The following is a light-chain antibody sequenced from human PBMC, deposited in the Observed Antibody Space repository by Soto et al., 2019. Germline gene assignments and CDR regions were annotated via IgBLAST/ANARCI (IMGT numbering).Light chain of an antibody. CDR3: QQYNNWPPVT. Sequence: IVISQSPATLSVSQGERATLSCRASQSVSSNLAWYQQKPGQAPRLLIYGASTRATGIPARFSGSGSGTEFTLTISSLQSEDFAVYYCQQYNNWPPVTFGGGTKVDIK. CDR1: QSVSSN. J-gene: IGKJ4*01. CDR2: GAS. V-gene: IGKV3-15*01.